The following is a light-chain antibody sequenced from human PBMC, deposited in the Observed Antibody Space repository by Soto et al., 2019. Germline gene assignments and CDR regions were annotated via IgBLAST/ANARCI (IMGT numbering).Light chain of an antibody. CDR1: QSINNNY. Sequence: EVVLTQSPGTLSLSPGERATLSCRASQSINNNYLAWYQQRPGQAPRLLINGSSDRATGIPDRFSGSGSGTDFTLTISRLEAEDFAVYYCHQYGSSPPYTFGQGTKLEI. CDR2: GSS. CDR3: HQYGSSPPYT. V-gene: IGKV3-20*01. J-gene: IGKJ2*01.